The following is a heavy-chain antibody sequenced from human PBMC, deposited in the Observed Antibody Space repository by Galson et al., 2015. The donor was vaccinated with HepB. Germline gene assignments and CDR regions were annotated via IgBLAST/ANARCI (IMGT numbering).Heavy chain of an antibody. Sequence: SVKVSCKASGYTFTSYAMHWVRQAPGQRLEWMGWINAGNGNTKYSQKLQGRVTITRDTSASTAYMELSSLRSEDTAVYYCARVSSGWGGDYYYYYMDVWGKGTTVTVSS. J-gene: IGHJ6*03. CDR1: GYTFTSYA. CDR3: ARVSSGWGGDYYYYYMDV. V-gene: IGHV1-3*01. CDR2: INAGNGNT. D-gene: IGHD6-19*01.